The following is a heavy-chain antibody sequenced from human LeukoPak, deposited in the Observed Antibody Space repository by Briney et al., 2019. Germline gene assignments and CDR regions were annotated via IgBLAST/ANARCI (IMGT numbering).Heavy chain of an antibody. CDR3: ARDRGDGYNYFGFDY. Sequence: ASVKVSCRASGYTFTSYGISWVRQAPGQGLEWMGWISAYNGNTNYAQKLQGRVTMTTDTSTSTAYMELRSPRSDDTAVYYCARDRGDGYNYFGFDYWGQGTLVTVSS. CDR1: GYTFTSYG. V-gene: IGHV1-18*01. J-gene: IGHJ4*02. D-gene: IGHD5-24*01. CDR2: ISAYNGNT.